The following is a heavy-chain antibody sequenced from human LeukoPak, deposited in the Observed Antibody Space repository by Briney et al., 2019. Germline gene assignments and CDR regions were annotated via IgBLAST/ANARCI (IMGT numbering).Heavy chain of an antibody. Sequence: ASVKVSCKASGGTFSSYAISWVRQAPGQGLEWMGWINPNSGGTSYAQKFQGRVTMTRDMSTSTVYMELSSLRSEDTAVYYCARGASGSSGWYMGGLVYYFDYWGQGTLVTVSS. D-gene: IGHD6-19*01. CDR1: GGTFSSYA. CDR2: INPNSGGT. J-gene: IGHJ4*02. CDR3: ARGASGSSGWYMGGLVYYFDY. V-gene: IGHV1-8*02.